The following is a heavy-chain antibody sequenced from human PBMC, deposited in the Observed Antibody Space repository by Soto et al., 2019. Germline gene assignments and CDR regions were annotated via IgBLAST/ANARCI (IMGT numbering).Heavy chain of an antibody. CDR1: GFTFSDYY. D-gene: IGHD2-2*01. V-gene: IGHV3-11*06. CDR3: ARSLSVRPPPDY. CDR2: SSSISSYT. Sequence: GSLRLSCAASGFTFSDYYMSWIRQAPGKGLALVSYSSSISSYTNYADSVKGRFTISRDNAKKSLYLQMNSLRAEDTAVYYCARSLSVRPPPDYWGQGTLVTVSS. J-gene: IGHJ4*02.